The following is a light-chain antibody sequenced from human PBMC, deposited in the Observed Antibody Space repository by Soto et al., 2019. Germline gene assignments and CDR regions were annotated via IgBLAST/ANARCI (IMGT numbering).Light chain of an antibody. J-gene: IGKJ2*01. V-gene: IGKV1-5*03. CDR2: KTS. Sequence: DIQVTQSPSTLSAFVGDRVILTCRASQNVNIWLAWYQQRPRKAPKLLIYKTSSLESGVPSRFSGSGSGTEFTLTISSLETDDLGTYFCLQYNSLPYTFGQGTKVDIK. CDR1: QNVNIW. CDR3: LQYNSLPYT.